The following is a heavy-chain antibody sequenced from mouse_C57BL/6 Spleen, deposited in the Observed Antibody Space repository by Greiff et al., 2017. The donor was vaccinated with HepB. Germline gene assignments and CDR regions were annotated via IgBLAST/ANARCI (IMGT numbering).Heavy chain of an antibody. Sequence: EVHLVESGPGLVKPSQSLSLTCSVTGYSITSGYYWNWIRQFPGNKLEWMGYISYDGSNNYNPSLKNRISITRDTSKNQFFLKLNSVTTEDTATYYCARDLGPITTVVATNFDYWGQGTTLTVSS. CDR2: ISYDGSN. J-gene: IGHJ2*01. V-gene: IGHV3-6*01. D-gene: IGHD1-1*01. CDR3: ARDLGPITTVVATNFDY. CDR1: GYSITSGYY.